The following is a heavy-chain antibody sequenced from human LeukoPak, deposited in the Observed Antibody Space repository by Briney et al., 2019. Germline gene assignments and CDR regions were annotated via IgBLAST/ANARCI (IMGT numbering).Heavy chain of an antibody. Sequence: ASVKVSCKASGYTFTSYYMHWVRQAPGQGLEWMGIINPSGGSTSYAQKFQGRVTMTRDTSTSTVYMELSSLRSEDTAVYYCASTYYGSGSYYLGARYSDAFDIWGQGTMVTVSS. D-gene: IGHD3-10*01. CDR3: ASTYYGSGSYYLGARYSDAFDI. CDR2: INPSGGST. V-gene: IGHV1-46*03. CDR1: GYTFTSYY. J-gene: IGHJ3*02.